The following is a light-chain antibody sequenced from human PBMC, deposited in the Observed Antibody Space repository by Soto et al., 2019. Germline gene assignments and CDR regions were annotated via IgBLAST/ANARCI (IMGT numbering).Light chain of an antibody. J-gene: IGKJ3*01. Sequence: EIVLTQSPGTLSLSPGERATLSCRASQSVSRSYLAWYQHKPGQAPRLLIYGASSKATGIPDRFSGSGFGTDFTLTISREEPEDFAMYYCQQYDSSLFTFGPGTKVDIK. V-gene: IGKV3-20*01. CDR1: QSVSRSY. CDR2: GAS. CDR3: QQYDSSLFT.